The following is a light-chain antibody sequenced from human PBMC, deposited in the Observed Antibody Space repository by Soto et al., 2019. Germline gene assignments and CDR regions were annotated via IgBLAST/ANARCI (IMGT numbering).Light chain of an antibody. CDR1: QSVSSNY. V-gene: IGKV3-20*01. CDR2: GAS. Sequence: ETVLTQSPGTLSLSPGERATLSCRASQSVSSNYLAWYQHIPGQAPRLLIYGASTRATGIPDRFSGSGSATYFTLTISRLEPEEFAVYYCQQFDRALPSWTFGQGTKVE. J-gene: IGKJ1*01. CDR3: QQFDRALPSWT.